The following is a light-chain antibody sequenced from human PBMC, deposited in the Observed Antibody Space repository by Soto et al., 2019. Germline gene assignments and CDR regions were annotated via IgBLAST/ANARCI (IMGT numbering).Light chain of an antibody. V-gene: IGKV1-39*01. CDR2: DTS. CDR1: QSIASF. J-gene: IGKJ4*01. Sequence: DIQMTQSPSSLSASIGDTVTITCRASQSIASFLNWLQLKPGKAPKLLISDTSTLQSGVPSRFSGGWSGTEFTLTISSLQPEDSALYFCLQDYSPLLAFGAGTRVEIK. CDR3: LQDYSPLLA.